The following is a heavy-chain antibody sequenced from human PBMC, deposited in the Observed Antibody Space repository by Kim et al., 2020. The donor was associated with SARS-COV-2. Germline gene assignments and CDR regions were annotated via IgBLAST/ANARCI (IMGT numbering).Heavy chain of an antibody. CDR3: TTESSGWYRMEDDY. V-gene: IGHV3-15*01. CDR1: GFTFSNAW. D-gene: IGHD6-19*01. J-gene: IGHJ4*02. CDR2: IKSKTDGGTT. Sequence: GGSLRLSCAASGFTFSNAWMSWVRQAPGKGLEWVGRIKSKTDGGTTDYAAPVKGRFTISRDDSKNTLYLQMNSLKTEDTAVYYCTTESSGWYRMEDDYWGQGTLVTVSS.